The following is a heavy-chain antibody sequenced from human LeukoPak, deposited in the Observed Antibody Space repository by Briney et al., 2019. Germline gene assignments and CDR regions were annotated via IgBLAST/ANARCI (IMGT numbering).Heavy chain of an antibody. CDR2: IIPIFGTA. CDR3: ARVDEDGFDY. CDR1: GGTFSSYG. J-gene: IGHJ4*02. Sequence: GASVKVSCKASGGTFSSYGISWVRQAPGQGLEWMGGIIPIFGTANYAQKFQGRVTITADKSTSTAYMELSSLRSEDTAVYYCARVDEDGFDYWGQGTLVTVSS. V-gene: IGHV1-69*06.